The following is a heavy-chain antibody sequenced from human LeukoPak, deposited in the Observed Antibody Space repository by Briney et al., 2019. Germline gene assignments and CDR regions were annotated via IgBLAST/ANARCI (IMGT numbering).Heavy chain of an antibody. CDR2: ISYDGSNK. V-gene: IGHV3-30*03. J-gene: IGHJ4*02. CDR1: GFTFSSYG. D-gene: IGHD5-18*01. Sequence: GGSLRLSCAASGFTFSSYGMHWVRQAPGEGLERVAVISYDGSNKYYADSVKGRFTISRDNSKNTLYLQMNSLRAEDTAVYYCAVVWIQLWSAFDYWGQGTLVTVSS. CDR3: AVVWIQLWSAFDY.